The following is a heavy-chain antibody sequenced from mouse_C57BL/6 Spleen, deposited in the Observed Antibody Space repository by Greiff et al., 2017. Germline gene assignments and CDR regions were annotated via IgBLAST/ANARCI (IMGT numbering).Heavy chain of an antibody. V-gene: IGHV1-31*01. D-gene: IGHD2-4*01. CDR2: IYPYNGVS. Sequence: VQLQQSGPELVKPGASVKISCKASGYSFTSYYMHWVKQSHGNILDWIGYIYPYNGVSSYNQKFKGKATLTVDKSSSTAYMELRSLTSEDSAVYYCARTPYDYDRVRGAMDYWGQGTSVTVSS. CDR1: GYSFTSYY. CDR3: ARTPYDYDRVRGAMDY. J-gene: IGHJ4*01.